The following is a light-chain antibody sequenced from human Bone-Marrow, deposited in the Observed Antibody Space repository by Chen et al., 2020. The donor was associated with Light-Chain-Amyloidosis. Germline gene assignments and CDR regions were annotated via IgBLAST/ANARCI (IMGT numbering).Light chain of an antibody. CDR2: RNN. J-gene: IGLJ3*02. CDR1: SSNIGSQT. CDR3: AAWDDRLNGRV. Sequence: QSVLTQPPSASGTPGQRVTISCSGSSSNIGSQTVNWYQQLPGTAPKLLIYRNNQRPSGVPDRFSGSKSGTSASLAISGLQSEDEADYYCAAWDDRLNGRVFGGETKLTVL. V-gene: IGLV1-44*01.